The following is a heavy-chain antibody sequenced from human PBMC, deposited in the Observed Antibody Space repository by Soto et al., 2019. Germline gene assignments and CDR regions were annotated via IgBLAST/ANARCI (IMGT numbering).Heavy chain of an antibody. J-gene: IGHJ5*02. Sequence: QVQLQQGGAGLLKPSETLVLTCAGYGGSFRGYYWSWIRQPPGKGLGGIGEINHSGSTNYNPSLKSRVTISVDTSKNQFSLKLSSVTAADTAVYYCARGEHDSSANPHWFDPWGQGTLVTVSS. CDR1: GGSFRGYY. CDR2: INHSGST. CDR3: ARGEHDSSANPHWFDP. D-gene: IGHD3-22*01. V-gene: IGHV4-34*01.